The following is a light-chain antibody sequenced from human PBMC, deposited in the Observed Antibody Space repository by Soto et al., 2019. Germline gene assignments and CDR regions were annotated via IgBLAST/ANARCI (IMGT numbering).Light chain of an antibody. CDR1: PEVCSAY. V-gene: IGKV3-20*01. CDR3: QQSGSSFYT. J-gene: IGKJ2*01. Sequence: EIGVTQAPGTLSLSPGERTTLSCRASPEVCSAYLAWYPQIPGQAPGLLLFGASSRATGIPDRFSGSGSGTDFTLTISGLEPEDFAVYYCQQSGSSFYTFGQGTKLEIK. CDR2: GAS.